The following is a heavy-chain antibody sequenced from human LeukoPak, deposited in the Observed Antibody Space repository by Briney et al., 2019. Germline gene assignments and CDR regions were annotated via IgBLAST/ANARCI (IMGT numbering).Heavy chain of an antibody. V-gene: IGHV4-31*11. D-gene: IGHD3-10*01. J-gene: IGHJ3*02. CDR3: ARANYRGDAFDI. CDR2: IYYSGST. CDR1: GGSFSGYY. Sequence: SETLSLTCAVYGGSFSGYYWSWIRQHPGKGLEWIGYIYYSGSTYYNPSLKSRVTISVDTSKNQFSLKLSSVTAADTAVYYCARANYRGDAFDIWGQGTMVTVSS.